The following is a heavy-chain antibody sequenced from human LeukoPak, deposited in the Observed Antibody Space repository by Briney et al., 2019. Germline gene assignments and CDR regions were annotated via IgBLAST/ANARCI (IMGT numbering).Heavy chain of an antibody. Sequence: ASVKVSCTASGGTFSSYAISWVRQAPGQGLEWMGGISPIFGTANYAQKFQGRVTITADESTSTAYMELSSLRSEDTAVYYCARDLYYGSGRPINWFDPWGQGTLVTVSS. J-gene: IGHJ5*02. CDR1: GGTFSSYA. CDR3: ARDLYYGSGRPINWFDP. V-gene: IGHV1-69*01. D-gene: IGHD3-10*01. CDR2: ISPIFGTA.